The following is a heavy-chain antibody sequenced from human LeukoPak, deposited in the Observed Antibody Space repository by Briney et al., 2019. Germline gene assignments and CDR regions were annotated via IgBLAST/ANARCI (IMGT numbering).Heavy chain of an antibody. CDR2: IVVGSGNT. V-gene: IGHV1-58*01. CDR1: GFTFTSSA. J-gene: IGHJ5*02. CDR3: AAGQRENWFDP. Sequence: EASVKVSCEASGFTFTSSAVQWVRQARGQRLEWIGWIVVGSGNTNCAQKFQERVTITRDMSTSTAYMELSSLRSEDTAVYYCAAGQRENWFDPWGQGTLVTVSS.